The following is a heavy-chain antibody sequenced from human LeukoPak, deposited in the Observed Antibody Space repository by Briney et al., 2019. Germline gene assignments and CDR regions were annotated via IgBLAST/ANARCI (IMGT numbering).Heavy chain of an antibody. D-gene: IGHD3-16*01. V-gene: IGHV4-59*01. J-gene: IGHJ6*03. CDR3: ARGWGVGAYPGYFDV. CDR2: IYYSGST. Sequence: SETLSLTCTVSGGSISSYYWSWIRQPPGKGLEWIGYIYYSGSTNYNPSLKSRVTISVDTSKNQFSLKLTSVTAADTAVYSCARGWGVGAYPGYFDVWGNGTTVTVSS. CDR1: GGSISSYY.